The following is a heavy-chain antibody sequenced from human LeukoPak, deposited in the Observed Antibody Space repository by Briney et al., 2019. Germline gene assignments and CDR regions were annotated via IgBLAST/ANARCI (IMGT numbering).Heavy chain of an antibody. J-gene: IGHJ4*02. CDR2: ISGSGGST. Sequence: PGGSLRLSCAASGFTFSSYAMSWVRQAPGKGLDWVSAISGSGGSTYYADSVKGRFTISRDNSKNTLYLQMNSLRAEDTAVYYCAKDSMAVTVNFDYWGQGTLVTVSS. D-gene: IGHD2-21*02. V-gene: IGHV3-23*01. CDR3: AKDSMAVTVNFDY. CDR1: GFTFSSYA.